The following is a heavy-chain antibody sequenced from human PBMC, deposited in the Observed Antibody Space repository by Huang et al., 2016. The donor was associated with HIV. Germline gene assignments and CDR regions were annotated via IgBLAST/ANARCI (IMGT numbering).Heavy chain of an antibody. D-gene: IGHD6-25*01. V-gene: IGHV4-39*01. CDR1: GDFISSTNYY. J-gene: IGHJ4*02. Sequence: QLQLQESGPGQVKPSETLSLTCTVSGDFISSTNYYWGCIRQSPGKGLEWVGSVYQSGSTNYNPSLKSRVTLSVDTSRNQFALRLNSVTAADTAVYYCASQHRGAAATWFWGRGTQVAVSS. CDR2: VYQSGST. CDR3: ASQHRGAAATWF.